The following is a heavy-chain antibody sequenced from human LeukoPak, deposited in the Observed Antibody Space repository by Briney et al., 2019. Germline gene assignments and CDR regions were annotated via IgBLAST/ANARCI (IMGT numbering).Heavy chain of an antibody. J-gene: IGHJ4*02. CDR2: IKSKTDGGTT. D-gene: IGHD6-6*01. CDR1: GFTYNNAW. Sequence: TGVSVRLSCAASGFTYNNAWMIWVRQAPGKGLEGVIRIKSKTDGGTTDHDAPVKGRFTISRDDSRNTLYLQMNSLKTEDTDVYYCTTDLIAARPLCYWGQGTLVTVSS. V-gene: IGHV3-15*01. CDR3: TTDLIAARPLCY.